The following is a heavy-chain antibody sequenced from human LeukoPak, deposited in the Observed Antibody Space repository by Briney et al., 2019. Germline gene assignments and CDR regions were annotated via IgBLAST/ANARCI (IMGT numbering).Heavy chain of an antibody. J-gene: IGHJ6*02. D-gene: IGHD5-18*01. CDR3: ARVLGYSYGTLIYYGMDV. Sequence: PGGSLRLSCAASGFTFSSYSMNWVRQAPGKGLEWVSCISSSSSYIYYADSVKGRFTISRDNAKNSLYLQMNSLRAEDTAVYYCARVLGYSYGTLIYYGMDVWGQGTTVTVSS. CDR2: ISSSSSYI. CDR1: GFTFSSYS. V-gene: IGHV3-21*01.